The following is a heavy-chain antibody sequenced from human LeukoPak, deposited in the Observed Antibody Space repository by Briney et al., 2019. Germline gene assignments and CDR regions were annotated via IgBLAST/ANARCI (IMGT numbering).Heavy chain of an antibody. CDR1: GFTFSTYT. J-gene: IGHJ6*03. Sequence: GGSLRLSCAASGFTFSTYTMNWVRQPAGKGLEWVSNIGTSSTTIYYADSVKGRFTISRDNAKNSLYLLMNSLRADDTAVYYCARFAAGGSYYYYMDVWGKGTTVTVSS. V-gene: IGHV3-48*01. D-gene: IGHD6-25*01. CDR3: ARFAAGGSYYYYMDV. CDR2: IGTSSTTI.